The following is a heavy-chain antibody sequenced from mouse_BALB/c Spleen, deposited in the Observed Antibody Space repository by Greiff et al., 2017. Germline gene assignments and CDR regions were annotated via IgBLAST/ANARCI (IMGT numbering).Heavy chain of an antibody. CDR3: ARGLYRFDY. J-gene: IGHJ2*01. CDR1: GSSLSTSGMG. D-gene: IGHD2-1*01. Sequence: QVTLNVSGPGILQPSQTLSLTCSFSGSSLSTSGMGVSWIRQPSGKGLEWLAHIYWDDDKRYNPSLKSRLTISKDTSSNQVFLKITSVDTADTATYYCARGLYRFDYWGQGTTLTVSS. CDR2: IYWDDDK. V-gene: IGHV8-12*01.